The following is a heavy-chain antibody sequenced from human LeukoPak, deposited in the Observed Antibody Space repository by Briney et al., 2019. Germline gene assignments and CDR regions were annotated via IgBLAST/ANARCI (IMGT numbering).Heavy chain of an antibody. CDR3: ARGTEIAAAPGDAYYYYYYMDV. CDR2: ISSNGGST. Sequence: GGSLRLSCAASGFTFSSYAMHWVRRAPGKGLEYVSAISSNGGSTYYANSVKGRFTISRDNSKNTLYLQMGSLRAEDMAVYYCARGTEIAAAPGDAYYYYYYMDVWGKGTTVTVSS. D-gene: IGHD6-13*01. CDR1: GFTFSSYA. V-gene: IGHV3-64*01. J-gene: IGHJ6*03.